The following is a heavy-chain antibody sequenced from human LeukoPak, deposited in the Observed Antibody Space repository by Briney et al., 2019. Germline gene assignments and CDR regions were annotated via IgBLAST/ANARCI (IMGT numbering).Heavy chain of an antibody. CDR3: ARWSGSVTARNYYYYMDV. CDR1: GGSVRRGNYY. D-gene: IGHD6-6*01. CDR2: IYTSGTT. Sequence: PSETLSLTCTVSGGSVRRGNYYWTWLRQPAGSGLEWIGRIYTSGTTDYNPSLRTRVTISVDASRNQFSLNLSSVTAADTAVYYCARWSGSVTARNYYYYMDVWGEGTTVTVSS. J-gene: IGHJ6*03. V-gene: IGHV4-61*02.